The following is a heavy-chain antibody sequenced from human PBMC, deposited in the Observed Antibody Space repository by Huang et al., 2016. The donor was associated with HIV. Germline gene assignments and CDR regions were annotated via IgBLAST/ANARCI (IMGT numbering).Heavy chain of an antibody. J-gene: IGHJ4*02. CDR2: ISHVGTY. Sequence: QVQLSQWGAGLLKPSETLSLTCAVYGGYFSGYYWTWVRQTPGKGLEWIGEISHVGTYNYNPSRGSRLSMSIDTSKSQFSLKLTSMTVADTAVYFCARGRGDSRALDFWGQGTLVTVSS. D-gene: IGHD3-16*01. CDR3: ARGRGDSRALDF. V-gene: IGHV4-34*01. CDR1: GGYFSGYY.